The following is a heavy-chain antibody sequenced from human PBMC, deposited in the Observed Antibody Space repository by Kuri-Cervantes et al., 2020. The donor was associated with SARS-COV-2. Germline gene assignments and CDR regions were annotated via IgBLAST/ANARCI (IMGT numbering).Heavy chain of an antibody. J-gene: IGHJ6*02. Sequence: SVKVSCKASGYTFTGYEIHWVRQAPGQGLEWMGKIIPIPGIADYAQKFQGRVTITADKSTNTAYMEMSSLTSEDTAVYYCAREFSRGISGYDGALPYYGMDVWGQGTTVTVSS. V-gene: IGHV1-69*04. D-gene: IGHD5-12*01. CDR2: IIPIPGIA. CDR1: GYTFTGYE. CDR3: AREFSRGISGYDGALPYYGMDV.